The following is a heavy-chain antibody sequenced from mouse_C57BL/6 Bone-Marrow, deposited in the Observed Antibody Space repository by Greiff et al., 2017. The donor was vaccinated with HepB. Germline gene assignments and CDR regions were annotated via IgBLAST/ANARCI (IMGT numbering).Heavy chain of an antibody. CDR2: INPYNGGT. Sequence: EVQLQQSGPVLVKPGASVKMSCKASGYTFTDYYMNWVKQSHGKSLEWIGVINPYNGGTSYNQKFKGKATLTVDKSSSTAYMELNSLTSEDSAVYYCARINGYYYAMDYWGQGTSVTVSS. CDR1: GYTFTDYY. J-gene: IGHJ4*01. CDR3: ARINGYYYAMDY. V-gene: IGHV1-19*01.